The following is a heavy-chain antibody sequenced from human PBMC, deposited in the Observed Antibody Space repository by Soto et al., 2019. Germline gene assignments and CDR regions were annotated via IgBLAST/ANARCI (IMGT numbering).Heavy chain of an antibody. D-gene: IGHD6-25*01. CDR1: GGSISSYY. Sequence: SETLSLTCTVSGGSISSYYWGWIRQPPGKRLEWIGYIHYSGSINYNPSLRSRVTISVDTPKNQFSLKVNSMTAADTAIYYCARGGVAARKGRWFDPWGQGTLVTVSS. V-gene: IGHV4-59*01. J-gene: IGHJ5*02. CDR3: ARGGVAARKGRWFDP. CDR2: IHYSGSI.